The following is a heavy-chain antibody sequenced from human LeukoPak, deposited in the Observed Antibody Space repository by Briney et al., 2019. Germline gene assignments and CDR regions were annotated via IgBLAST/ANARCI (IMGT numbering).Heavy chain of an antibody. CDR2: ISSITSFL. V-gene: IGHV3-21*01. CDR1: GFTFSSYS. Sequence: PGGSLXXSCAASGFTFSSYSMNWVRQAPGKGLEWVSSISSITSFLYYADSVNGRFTISRDNAKNSLYLQMNSLRAEDTAVYYCARDRGNWNDFDYWGQGTLVTVSS. D-gene: IGHD1-1*01. J-gene: IGHJ4*02. CDR3: ARDRGNWNDFDY.